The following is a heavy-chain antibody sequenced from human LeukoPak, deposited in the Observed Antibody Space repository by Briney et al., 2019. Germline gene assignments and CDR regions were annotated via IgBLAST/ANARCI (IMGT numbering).Heavy chain of an antibody. Sequence: GGSLRLSCAASGFTFSKYWMSWVRQGPGKGLEWVANIKQDGSEKDYVDSVKGRFTISRDKTKTSLYLQRNSLRAADTAIYYCGTNGGAGYSAGWYQGGSGFGPWGRETLSPSPQ. V-gene: IGHV3-7*01. J-gene: IGHJ5*02. CDR1: GFTFSKYW. CDR2: IKQDGSEK. CDR3: GTNGGAGYSAGWYQGGSGFGP. D-gene: IGHD6-19*01.